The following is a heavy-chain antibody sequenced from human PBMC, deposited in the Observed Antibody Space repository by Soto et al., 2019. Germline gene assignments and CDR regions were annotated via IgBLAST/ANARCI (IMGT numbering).Heavy chain of an antibody. CDR3: TILVGFIVSYWIGSDY. CDR1: GFTFEDYA. D-gene: IGHD1-26*01. Sequence: EVQLVESGGDLVQPGRSLRLCCAASGFTFEDYAMHWVRQAPGKGLEWVSGISWNSGSIGYVDSVKGRFTISSDNAKKFLDLQMNSLRAEDTAWYYCTILVGFIVSYWIGSDYRGRRILVIVTS. J-gene: IGHJ2*01. V-gene: IGHV3-9*01. CDR2: ISWNSGSI.